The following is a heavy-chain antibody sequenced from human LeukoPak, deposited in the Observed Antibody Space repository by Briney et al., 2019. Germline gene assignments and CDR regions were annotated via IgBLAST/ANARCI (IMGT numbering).Heavy chain of an antibody. CDR2: ISYDGSNK. J-gene: IGHJ4*02. D-gene: IGHD3-9*01. Sequence: GGSLRLSCAASGFTFSSYGMHWVRQAPGKGLGWVAVISYDGSNKYYADSVKGRFTISRDTSKNTLYLQMNSLRAEEPAVYYCAKVVYYDILTFDYWGQGTLVTVSS. V-gene: IGHV3-30*18. CDR3: AKVVYYDILTFDY. CDR1: GFTFSSYG.